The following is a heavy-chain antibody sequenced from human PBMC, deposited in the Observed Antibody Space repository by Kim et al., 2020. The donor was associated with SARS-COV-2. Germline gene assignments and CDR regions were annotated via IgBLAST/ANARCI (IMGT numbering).Heavy chain of an antibody. CDR1: GFSFKDYG. CDR3: VTQGDGSLGS. V-gene: IGHV3-30*03. Sequence: GGSLRLSCATSGFSFKDYGMHWVRQAPGKGLEWMAVISADGGDKQFGDSMRGRLTISRDNSKNMLYLQMNSLRMEDTAVYYCVTQGDGSLGSWGQGTLVTVSA. J-gene: IGHJ4*02. CDR2: ISADGGDK. D-gene: IGHD1-26*01.